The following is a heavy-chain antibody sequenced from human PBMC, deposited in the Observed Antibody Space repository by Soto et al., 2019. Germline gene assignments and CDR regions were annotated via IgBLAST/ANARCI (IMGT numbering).Heavy chain of an antibody. J-gene: IGHJ4*02. CDR1: GYTFTSYG. Sequence: ASVKVSCQASGYTFTSYGISSVRQAPGQGLEWMGWISAYNGNTNYAQKLQGRVTMTTDTSKSLAYMELRSLRSDDTAVYYCARVPTSIAAGGTLDYWGQGTLVTVSS. D-gene: IGHD6-13*01. CDR3: ARVPTSIAAGGTLDY. CDR2: ISAYNGNT. V-gene: IGHV1-18*01.